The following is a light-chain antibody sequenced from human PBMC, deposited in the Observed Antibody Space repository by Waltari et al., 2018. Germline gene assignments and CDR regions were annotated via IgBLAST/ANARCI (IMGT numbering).Light chain of an antibody. CDR1: QTVRSNY. CDR3: QQSGTSHS. V-gene: IGKV3-20*01. J-gene: IGKJ2*03. Sequence: ILLTQSPGTLSLSPGVRATLSCWANQTVRSNYLAWYQQKPGQAPRHLFYGASTRATGIPDRFSGSGSGTDFTLTIDRLEPEDFAVYYCQQSGTSHSFGQGTKLEI. CDR2: GAS.